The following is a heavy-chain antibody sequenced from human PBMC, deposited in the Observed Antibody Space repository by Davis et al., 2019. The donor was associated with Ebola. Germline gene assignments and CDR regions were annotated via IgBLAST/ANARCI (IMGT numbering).Heavy chain of an antibody. CDR1: GYTLTELS. CDR3: ARAQFPTTSDH. Sequence: ASVKASCKVSGYTLTELSMHWVRQAPGQGLEWMGWINPHNGNTNYAQNVQGRVTMTTDTSTSTAYMEVGSLKSDDTAVYYCARAQFPTTSDHWGQGTLVTVSS. D-gene: IGHD1-1*01. CDR2: INPHNGNT. V-gene: IGHV1-18*01. J-gene: IGHJ4*02.